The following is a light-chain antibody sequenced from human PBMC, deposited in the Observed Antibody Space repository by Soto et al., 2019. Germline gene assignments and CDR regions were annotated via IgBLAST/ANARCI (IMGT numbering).Light chain of an antibody. V-gene: IGLV6-57*04. CDR3: QSYSSSDPWV. J-gene: IGLJ3*02. CDR1: SGSIASNY. Sequence: NFMLTQPHSVSESPGKTVTISCTRSSGSIASNYVQWYQQRPGSAPTTVIYENNERPSGVPDRFSGSIDSSSNSASLTISGLKTEDEGDYYCQSYSSSDPWVFGGGTQLTVL. CDR2: ENN.